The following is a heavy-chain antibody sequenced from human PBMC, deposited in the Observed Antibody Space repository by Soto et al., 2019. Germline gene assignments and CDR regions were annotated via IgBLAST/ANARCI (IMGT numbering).Heavy chain of an antibody. CDR2: MSIGYEKT. V-gene: IGHV3-23*01. CDR3: ARGSGYGDL. J-gene: IGHJ4*02. D-gene: IGHD4-17*01. Sequence: EVQVLLSGGGLIQPGGSLRLSCAASGFTFTDYSMAWVRQTPERGLEWFVGMSIGYEKTFYADSVRGRFIVSRDSSKNTVDLQMNSLRVEDTAIYSCARGSGYGDLWGQGTLVTVSS. CDR1: GFTFTDYS.